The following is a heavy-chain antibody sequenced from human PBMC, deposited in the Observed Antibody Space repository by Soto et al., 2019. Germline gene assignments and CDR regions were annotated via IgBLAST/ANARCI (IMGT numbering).Heavy chain of an antibody. V-gene: IGHV3-30*18. CDR2: ISYDGNYK. CDR1: GFTFSSYS. J-gene: IGHJ4*02. CDR3: GKVSTYYYDSTFDF. D-gene: IGHD3-22*01. Sequence: GGCLRLSCATSGFTFSSYSMHWVRQAPGKGLEWVAIISYDGNYKHHADSVKGRFTISRDNSKNTLYLQMNSLRAEDTAVYYCGKVSTYYYDSTFDFWGQGTLVTVPS.